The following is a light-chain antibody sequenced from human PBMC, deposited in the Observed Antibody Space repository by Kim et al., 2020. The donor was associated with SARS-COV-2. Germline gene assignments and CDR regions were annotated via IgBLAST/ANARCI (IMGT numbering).Light chain of an antibody. Sequence: SALVGDRVTVTCRATQTLDLSLAWYQQKPGKAPRLLIYKTSRVESGVPSRFSGSGFGTEFTLTISSLQPDDVATYYCQQYHSYWTFGQGTKVDIK. CDR2: KTS. CDR1: QTLDLS. J-gene: IGKJ1*01. V-gene: IGKV1-5*03. CDR3: QQYHSYWT.